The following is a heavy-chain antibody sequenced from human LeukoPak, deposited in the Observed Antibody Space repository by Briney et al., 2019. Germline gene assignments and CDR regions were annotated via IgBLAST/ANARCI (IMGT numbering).Heavy chain of an antibody. CDR1: GGSFSGYY. V-gene: IGHV4-59*08. CDR2: IYYSGST. Sequence: SETLSLTCAVYGGSFSGYYWSWIRRPPGKGLEWIGYIYYSGSTNYNPSLKSRVTISVDTSKNQFSLKLSSVTAADTAVYYCARGTIAARPGVWFDPWGQGTLVTVSS. J-gene: IGHJ5*02. D-gene: IGHD6-6*01. CDR3: ARGTIAARPGVWFDP.